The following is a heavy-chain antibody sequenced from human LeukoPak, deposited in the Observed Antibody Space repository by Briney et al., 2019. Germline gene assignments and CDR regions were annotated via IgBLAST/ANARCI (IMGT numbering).Heavy chain of an antibody. Sequence: GGSLRLSCAASGFSFDDYAMHWVRQAPGRGLEWVSGISWNRRSIGYADSVKGRFTISRDNAKNSLYLQMNSLRAEDTALYYCAKDLRSSGDAFDIWGQGTMVTVSS. J-gene: IGHJ3*02. CDR1: GFSFDDYA. CDR2: ISWNRRSI. CDR3: AKDLRSSGDAFDI. V-gene: IGHV3-9*01. D-gene: IGHD6-19*01.